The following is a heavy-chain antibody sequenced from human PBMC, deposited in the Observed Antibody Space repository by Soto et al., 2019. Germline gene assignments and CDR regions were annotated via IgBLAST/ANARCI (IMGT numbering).Heavy chain of an antibody. CDR2: ISSNGGST. CDR3: ARDARVGATDY. J-gene: IGHJ4*02. D-gene: IGHD1-26*01. CDR1: GFTFSSYA. V-gene: IGHV3-64*01. Sequence: EVLLVESGGGLVQPGGSLRLSCAASGFTFSSYAMHWVRQAPGKGLEYVSAISSNGGSTYYANSVKGRFTISRDNSKNTLYLQMGSLRAEDMAVYYCARDARVGATDYWGQGTLVTVSS.